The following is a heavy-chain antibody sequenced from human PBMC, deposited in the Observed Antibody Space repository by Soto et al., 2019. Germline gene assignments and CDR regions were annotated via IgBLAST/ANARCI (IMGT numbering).Heavy chain of an antibody. CDR2: IYYSGTT. CDR3: ARAVSGSYLDS. CDR1: GGPITTGGHF. Sequence: QVQLQESGPGLVQASQTLSLTCTVSGGPITTGGHFWSWIRRSPGKGLERIGYIYYSGTTHYNPSLKSRVTISIDTSKKQFSLNLSSVTAADTAVYYCARAVSGSYLDSWGQGTLVTVSS. V-gene: IGHV4-31*03. J-gene: IGHJ4*02. D-gene: IGHD1-26*01.